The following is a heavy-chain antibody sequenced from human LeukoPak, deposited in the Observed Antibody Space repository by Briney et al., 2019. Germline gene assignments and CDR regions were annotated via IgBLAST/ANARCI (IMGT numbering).Heavy chain of an antibody. CDR2: MNAGNGNT. J-gene: IGHJ6*03. V-gene: IGHV1-3*01. Sequence: ASVKVSCKASGYTFTSYAMHWVRQAPGQGLEWMGWMNAGNGNTKYSQKFQGRVTMTRDTSTSTVYMELSSLRSEDTDVYYCARDRPKTGYYYYYMDVWGKGTTVTVSS. CDR3: ARDRPKTGYYYYYMDV. CDR1: GYTFTSYA.